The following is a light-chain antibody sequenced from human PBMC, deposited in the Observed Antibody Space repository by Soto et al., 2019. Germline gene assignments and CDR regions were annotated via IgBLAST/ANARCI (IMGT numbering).Light chain of an antibody. J-gene: IGKJ4*01. CDR2: GAS. V-gene: IGKV3-20*01. Sequence: VLTQSPGNLSLSPGEGATLSCRASQSVSSDYLAWYQHKPGQAPRLLIHGASSRATGIPDRFSGSGSGTDFTLTISRLEPEDFAVYYCQQYGSSPPLTFGGGTKVDIK. CDR3: QQYGSSPPLT. CDR1: QSVSSDY.